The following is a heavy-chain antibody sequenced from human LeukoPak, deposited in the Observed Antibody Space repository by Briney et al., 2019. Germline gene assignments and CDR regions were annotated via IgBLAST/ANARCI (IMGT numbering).Heavy chain of an antibody. Sequence: SVKVSCKASGGTFSSYAISWVRQAPGQGLEWMGGIIPIFGTANYAQKFQGRVTITADESTSTAYMELSSLRSEDTAVYYCAKGAEGYCSSTSCFRLDPWGQGTLVTVSS. D-gene: IGHD2-2*01. CDR2: IIPIFGTA. CDR1: GGTFSSYA. J-gene: IGHJ5*02. CDR3: AKGAEGYCSSTSCFRLDP. V-gene: IGHV1-69*01.